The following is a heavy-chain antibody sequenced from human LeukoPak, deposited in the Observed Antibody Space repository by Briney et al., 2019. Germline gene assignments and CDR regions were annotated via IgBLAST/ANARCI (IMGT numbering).Heavy chain of an antibody. D-gene: IGHD6-19*01. CDR2: VYSGDST. CDR3: AKGAGGWYDAFVG. CDR1: VFTVSNNY. Sequence: GVSLRLSCAASVFTVSNNYMIWVRQAPGEGLEGVSVVYSGDSTYYADSVKGRFSISKHNSKNTVDPQINRLKVEDTAVYYCAKGAGGWYDAFVGGGQGTMGTVSA. V-gene: IGHV3-53*04. J-gene: IGHJ3*01.